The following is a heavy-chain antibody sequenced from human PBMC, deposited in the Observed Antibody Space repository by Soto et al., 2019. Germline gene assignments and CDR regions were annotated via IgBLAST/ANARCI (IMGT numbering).Heavy chain of an antibody. CDR2: TYYKSRWYN. J-gene: IGHJ6*02. CDR3: ARARVTMVRGVIYSYYGMDV. CDR1: GDSVSSNSAA. D-gene: IGHD3-10*01. Sequence: SQTLSLTCAISGDSVSSNSAAWNWIRQSPSRGLEWLGRTYYKSRWYNDYAVSVKSRITINPDTSKNQFSLQLNSVTPEDTAVYYCARARVTMVRGVIYSYYGMDVWGQGTTVTVSS. V-gene: IGHV6-1*01.